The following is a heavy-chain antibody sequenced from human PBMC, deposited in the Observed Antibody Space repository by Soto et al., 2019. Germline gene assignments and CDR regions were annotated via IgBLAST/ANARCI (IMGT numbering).Heavy chain of an antibody. J-gene: IGHJ2*01. Sequence: PGLPLRLSCAAAGLTFINFSRNWISQAQGKGLEWVSSIRSSSGYIYYSDSVKGRFIISRDNAKNSLYLQMNSLRAEDTAVYYCARDLADSGSYSPWYFDLWGRGTLVTVSS. CDR2: IRSSSGYI. CDR3: ARDLADSGSYSPWYFDL. V-gene: IGHV3-21*01. D-gene: IGHD1-26*01. CDR1: GLTFINFS.